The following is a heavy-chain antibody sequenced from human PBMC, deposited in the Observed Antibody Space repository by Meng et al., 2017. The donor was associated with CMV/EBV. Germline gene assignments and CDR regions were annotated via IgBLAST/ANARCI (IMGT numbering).Heavy chain of an antibody. CDR3: AKTQWAQRRNWFDP. D-gene: IGHD2-8*01. Sequence: GESLKISCAASGFTFSTYAMTWVRQAPGKGLEWVSLISGSGVSTYYADSVKGRFTISRDNSKNTLYLHMNTLRAEDTAIYYCAKTQWAQRRNWFDPWGQGTLVTVSS. CDR2: ISGSGVST. J-gene: IGHJ5*02. V-gene: IGHV3-23*01. CDR1: GFTFSTYA.